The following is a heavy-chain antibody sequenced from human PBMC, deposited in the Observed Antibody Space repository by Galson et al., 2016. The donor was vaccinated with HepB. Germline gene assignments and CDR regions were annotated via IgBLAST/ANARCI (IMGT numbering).Heavy chain of an antibody. J-gene: IGHJ4*02. D-gene: IGHD2-2*01. CDR3: ARARCYSNSCPYYFDN. V-gene: IGHV3-74*01. CDR2: INTDDSSA. CDR1: GFTFRNYW. Sequence: SLRLSCAASGFTFRNYWMHWVRQAPGKGLVWVSRINTDDSSANYADSVKGRFIVSRDNAKNTLYLQLKSLRAEDTAVYYCARARCYSNSCPYYFDNWGQGTLVTVSS.